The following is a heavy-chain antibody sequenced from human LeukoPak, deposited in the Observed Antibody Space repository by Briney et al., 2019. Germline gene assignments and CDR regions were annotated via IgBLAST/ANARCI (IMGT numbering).Heavy chain of an antibody. D-gene: IGHD3-10*02. V-gene: IGHV3-23*01. J-gene: IGHJ4*02. CDR2: ISGSGGST. Sequence: GGSLRLSCAASGFTFSSYAMSWARQAPGKGLEWVSAISGSGGSTYYADSVEGRFTISRDNSKNTLYLQMNSLRAEDTAVYYCAKMLSDSYFDYWGQGTLVTVSS. CDR3: AKMLSDSYFDY. CDR1: GFTFSSYA.